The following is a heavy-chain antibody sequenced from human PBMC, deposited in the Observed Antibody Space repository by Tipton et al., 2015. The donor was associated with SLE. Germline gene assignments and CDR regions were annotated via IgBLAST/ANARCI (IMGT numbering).Heavy chain of an antibody. CDR1: GGSISSYY. J-gene: IGHJ4*02. V-gene: IGHV4-59*12. CDR3: ARDDYGDFGGFDY. D-gene: IGHD4-17*01. CDR2: IYYSGST. Sequence: TLSLTCTVSGGSISSYYWSWIRQPPGKGLEWIGYIYYSGSTNYNPSPKSRVTISVGTSKNQFSLKLSSVTAADTAVYYCARDDYGDFGGFDYWGQGTLVTVSS.